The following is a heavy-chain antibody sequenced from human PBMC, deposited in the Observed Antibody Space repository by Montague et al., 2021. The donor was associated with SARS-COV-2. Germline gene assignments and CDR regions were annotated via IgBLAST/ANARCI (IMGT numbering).Heavy chain of an antibody. CDR2: LYRSGSV. Sequence: SEILSLTCIVSGGFISDSYYWAWIRQAPGKGLEWLGSLYRSGSVYSNPSLKSRVSISVDKSKNHFSLRLTPATAAETAVYYCVRGAEEAHFAMDVWGQGTTVTVSS. V-gene: IGHV4-39*02. CDR3: VRGAEEAHFAMDV. D-gene: IGHD3-10*01. J-gene: IGHJ6*02. CDR1: GGFISDSYY.